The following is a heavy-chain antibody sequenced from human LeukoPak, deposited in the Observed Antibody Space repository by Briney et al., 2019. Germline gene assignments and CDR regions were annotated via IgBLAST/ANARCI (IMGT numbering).Heavy chain of an antibody. J-gene: IGHJ6*03. V-gene: IGHV1-8*01. CDR2: MNPNSGNT. D-gene: IGHD4-11*01. Sequence: ASVKVSCKASGYTFTSYDINWVRQATGQGLEWMGWMNPNSGNTGYAQKFRGRVTMTRNTSISTAYMELSSLRSEDTAVYYCARGNSNYFNYYMDVWGKGTTVTVSS. CDR3: ARGNSNYFNYYMDV. CDR1: GYTFTSYD.